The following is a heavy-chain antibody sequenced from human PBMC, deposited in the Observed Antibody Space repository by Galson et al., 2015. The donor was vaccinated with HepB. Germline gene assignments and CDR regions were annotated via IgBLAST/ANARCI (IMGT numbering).Heavy chain of an antibody. J-gene: IGHJ4*02. CDR2: ISSSSSYI. CDR3: ARLTTVTTDY. V-gene: IGHV3-21*01. CDR1: GFTFSSYS. D-gene: IGHD4-11*01. Sequence: SLRLSCAASGFTFSSYSMNWVRQAPGKGLEWVSSISSSSSYIYYADSVEGRFTISRDNAKNSLYLQMNSLRAEDTAVYYCARLTTVTTDYWGQGTLVTVSS.